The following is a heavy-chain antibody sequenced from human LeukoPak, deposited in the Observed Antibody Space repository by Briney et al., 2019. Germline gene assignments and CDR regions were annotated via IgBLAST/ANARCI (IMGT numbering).Heavy chain of an antibody. CDR3: ARGVGYCSSTSCYWWFDP. D-gene: IGHD2-2*01. V-gene: IGHV3-74*01. Sequence: QPGGSLRLSCAASGFTFRSYWMHWVRQAPGKGLVWVSRINSDGSSTSYADSVKGRFTISRDNAKNTLYLQMNSLRAEDTAVYYCARGVGYCSSTSCYWWFDPWGQGTLVTVSS. J-gene: IGHJ5*02. CDR1: GFTFRSYW. CDR2: INSDGSST.